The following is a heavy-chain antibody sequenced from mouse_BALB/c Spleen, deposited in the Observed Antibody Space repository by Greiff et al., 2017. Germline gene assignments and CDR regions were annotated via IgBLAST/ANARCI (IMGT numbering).Heavy chain of an antibody. CDR3: ARYGNSYYYAMDY. CDR2: INPGSGGT. V-gene: IGHV1-54*01. J-gene: IGHJ4*01. CDR1: GYAFTNYL. D-gene: IGHD2-1*01. Sequence: VQLQQSGAELVRPGTSVKVSCKASGYAFTNYLIEWVKQRPGQGLEWIGVINPGSGGTNYNEKFKGKATLTADKSSSTAYMQLSSLTSDDSAVYFCARYGNSYYYAMDYWGQGTSVTVSS.